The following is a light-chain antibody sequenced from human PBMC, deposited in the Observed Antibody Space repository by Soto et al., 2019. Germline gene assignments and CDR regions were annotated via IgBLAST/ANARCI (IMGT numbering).Light chain of an antibody. J-gene: IGKJ5*01. CDR2: GPS. CDR3: QQYGSSQSIT. CDR1: QSVSSSY. Sequence: ILLTQSPGTLSLSPGERATLSCRASQSVSSSYLAWYPQKPGQAPRLLIYGPSSRATGIPDRFSGSGSGTDFTLTISRLEPEDFAVYYCQQYGSSQSITFGQGTRLEIK. V-gene: IGKV3-20*01.